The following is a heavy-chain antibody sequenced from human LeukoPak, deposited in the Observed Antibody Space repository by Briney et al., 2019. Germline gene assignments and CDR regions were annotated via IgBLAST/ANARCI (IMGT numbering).Heavy chain of an antibody. CDR2: INPNSGGT. D-gene: IGHD6-19*01. V-gene: IGHV1-2*02. J-gene: IGHJ4*02. CDR1: GYSFTGYY. Sequence: ASVKVSGKASGYSFTGYYMHWVRQAPGQGLEWMGWINPNSGGTNDAQKFQGRVTLTRDTSISTAYMELSRLRSDDTAVYYCARNGIAVAGYDYWGQGTVVTVSS. CDR3: ARNGIAVAGYDY.